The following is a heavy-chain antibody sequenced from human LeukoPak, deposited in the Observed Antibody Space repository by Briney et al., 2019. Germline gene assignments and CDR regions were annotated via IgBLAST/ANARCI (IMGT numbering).Heavy chain of an antibody. D-gene: IGHD5-18*01. CDR3: ARVAEIQLWLRSAFDY. V-gene: IGHV3-48*02. CDR2: ISTGSSTI. Sequence: GGSLRLSCAASGFXFSTYSINWVRQAPGKGLEWVSFISTGSSTIYYADSVKGRFTISRDNAKNSLYLQMNSLRDEDTAVYYCARVAEIQLWLRSAFDYWGQGTLVTVSS. CDR1: GFXFSTYS. J-gene: IGHJ4*02.